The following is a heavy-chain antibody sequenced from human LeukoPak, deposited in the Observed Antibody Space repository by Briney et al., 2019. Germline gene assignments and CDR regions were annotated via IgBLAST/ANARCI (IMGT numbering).Heavy chain of an antibody. CDR1: GFTFSTFS. V-gene: IGHV3-48*04. CDR3: VRRGLIVTEYLER. D-gene: IGHD3-10*01. J-gene: IGHJ1*01. Sequence: PGGSLRLSCAASGFTFSTFSMNWVRRAPGKGPEWVSYISSSSSTTYYADSVKGRFTISRDNAKNSLYLQMNSLRAEDTAVYYCVRRGLIVTEYLERWGQGTLVIVSS. CDR2: ISSSSSTT.